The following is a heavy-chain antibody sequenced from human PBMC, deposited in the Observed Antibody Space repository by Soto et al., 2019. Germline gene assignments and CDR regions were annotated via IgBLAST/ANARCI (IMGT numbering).Heavy chain of an antibody. Sequence: QVQLVQSGAEVKKPGASVRVSCKASGYTFTSYDINCVRQATGQGLEWMGWMNPNSGNTGYAQKFQGRVTMTRNTSISTAYMELSSLRSEDTAVYYCARERSSGWYVDYWGQGTLVTVSS. CDR3: ARERSSGWYVDY. CDR2: MNPNSGNT. V-gene: IGHV1-8*01. CDR1: GYTFTSYD. J-gene: IGHJ4*02. D-gene: IGHD6-19*01.